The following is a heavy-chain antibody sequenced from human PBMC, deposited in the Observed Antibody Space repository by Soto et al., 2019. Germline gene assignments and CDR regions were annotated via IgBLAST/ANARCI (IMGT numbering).Heavy chain of an antibody. CDR1: GGSISNSGYY. Sequence: PSETLSLTCTVSGGSISNSGYYWGWIRQPPGKGLEWIGSIYYSGTTYYNPSLKSRVSMSVDTSMNQFSLQLSSVTAADTSLYYCARHGDYGDGEYNWFDPWGQGTLVTVSS. J-gene: IGHJ5*02. V-gene: IGHV4-39*01. D-gene: IGHD4-17*01. CDR2: IYYSGTT. CDR3: ARHGDYGDGEYNWFDP.